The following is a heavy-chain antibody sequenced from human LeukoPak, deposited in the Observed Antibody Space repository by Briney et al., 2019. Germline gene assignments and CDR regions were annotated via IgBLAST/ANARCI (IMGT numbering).Heavy chain of an antibody. CDR1: GYTFSIYG. V-gene: IGHV1-18*01. Sequence: ASVKVSCKASGYTFSIYGISWVRQAPGQGLEWMGWIRPFDGNTNSAQKFRGRVTMTTDTSTSTAYMELRSLRSDDTAVYYCVRDERDTCSGDCYYFDYWGQGTLVTVSS. CDR3: VRDERDTCSGDCYYFDY. D-gene: IGHD2-21*02. CDR2: IRPFDGNT. J-gene: IGHJ4*02.